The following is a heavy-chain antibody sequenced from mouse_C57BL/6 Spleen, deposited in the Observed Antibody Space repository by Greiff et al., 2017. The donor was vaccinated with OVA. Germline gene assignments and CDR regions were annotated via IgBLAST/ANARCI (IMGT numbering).Heavy chain of an antibody. CDR3: ARWGSKAGLLGAMDY. Sequence: VQLQQSGPELVKPGASVKISCKASGYTFTEYYINWVKQRPGQGLEWIGWIFPGSGSTYYNEKFKGKATLTVDKSSSTAYMLLSSLTSEDSAVYFCARWGSKAGLLGAMDYWGQGTSVTVSS. J-gene: IGHJ4*01. CDR2: IFPGSGST. V-gene: IGHV1-75*01. CDR1: GYTFTEYY. D-gene: IGHD2-3*01.